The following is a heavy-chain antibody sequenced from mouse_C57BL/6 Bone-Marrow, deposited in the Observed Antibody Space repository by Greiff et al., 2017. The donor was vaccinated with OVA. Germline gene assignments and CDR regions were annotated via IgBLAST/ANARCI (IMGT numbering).Heavy chain of an antibody. CDR1: GYSFTGYY. CDR2: INPSTGGT. V-gene: IGHV1-42*01. CDR3: ARRQYYGSSHYWYFDV. J-gene: IGHJ1*03. Sequence: VQLQQSGPELVKPGASVKISCKASGYSFTGYYMNWVKQSPEKSLEWIGEINPSTGGTTYNQKFKAKATLTVDKSSSTAYMQLKSLTAEDSAVYYCARRQYYGSSHYWYFDVWGTGTTVTVSS. D-gene: IGHD1-1*01.